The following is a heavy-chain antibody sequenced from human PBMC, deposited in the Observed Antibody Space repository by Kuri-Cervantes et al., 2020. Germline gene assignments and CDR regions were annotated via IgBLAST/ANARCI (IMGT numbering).Heavy chain of an antibody. V-gene: IGHV3-23*01. D-gene: IGHD2-21*01. Sequence: GGSLRLSCAASGFTFRSYGMSWVRQAPGKGLEWVSDISGSGGSTKYADSVKGRFTISRDNSKNTLDLQMNSLRAEDTSVYYCAKAGIGMWSLGYWGQGTLVTVSS. CDR2: ISGSGGST. J-gene: IGHJ4*02. CDR1: GFTFRSYG. CDR3: AKAGIGMWSLGY.